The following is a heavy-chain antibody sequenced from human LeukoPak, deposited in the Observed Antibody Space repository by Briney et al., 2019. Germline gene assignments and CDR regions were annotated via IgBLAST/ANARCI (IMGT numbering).Heavy chain of an antibody. J-gene: IGHJ4*02. V-gene: IGHV3-9*01. D-gene: IGHD4-17*01. CDR1: GFTFDDYA. Sequence: HTGGSLRLSCAASGFTFDDYAMHWVRQAPGKGLEWVSGISWNSGSIGYADSVKGRFTISRDNAKNSLYLQMNSLRAEGTALYYCAKDNRGYGDYYFDYWGQGTLVTVSS. CDR3: AKDNRGYGDYYFDY. CDR2: ISWNSGSI.